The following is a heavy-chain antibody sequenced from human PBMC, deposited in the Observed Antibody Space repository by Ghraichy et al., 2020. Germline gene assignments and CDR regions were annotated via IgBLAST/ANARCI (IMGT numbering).Heavy chain of an antibody. J-gene: IGHJ4*02. V-gene: IGHV3-30*18. Sequence: GGSLRLSCAASGFTFSSYGMHWVRQAPGKGLEWVAVISYDGSNKYYADSVKGRFTISRDNSKNTLYLQMNSLRAEDTAVYYCAKDLAASEYSSSSAGGGFDYWGQGTLVTVSS. D-gene: IGHD6-6*01. CDR2: ISYDGSNK. CDR1: GFTFSSYG. CDR3: AKDLAASEYSSSSAGGGFDY.